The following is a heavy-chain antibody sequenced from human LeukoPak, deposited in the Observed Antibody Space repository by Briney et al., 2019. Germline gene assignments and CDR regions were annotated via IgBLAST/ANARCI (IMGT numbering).Heavy chain of an antibody. D-gene: IGHD2-15*01. V-gene: IGHV4-34*01. CDR1: GGSISSYY. CDR3: ARRGTAYCRGGNCYSDKYFDY. CDR2: INYSGNT. J-gene: IGHJ4*02. Sequence: SETLSLTCTVSGGSISSYYWSWIRQPPGKGLEWIGEINYSGNTNYNRSLKSRVTISADTSKNQFSLRLSSVTAADTAVYYCARRGTAYCRGGNCYSDKYFDYWGQGTQVTVSS.